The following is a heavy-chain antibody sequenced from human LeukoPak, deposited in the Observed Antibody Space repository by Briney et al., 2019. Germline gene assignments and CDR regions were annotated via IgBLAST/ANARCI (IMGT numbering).Heavy chain of an antibody. CDR2: INTNTRNP. D-gene: IGHD6-13*01. J-gene: IGHJ4*02. CDR3: ARGARIAAAGTGVY. V-gene: IGHV7-4-1*02. Sequence: ASVKVSCKASRYTFTSYVMNWVRQAPGQGLEWMGWINTNTRNPTYAQGFTGRFVFSLDTSVSTAYLQISGLKAEDTAVHYCARGARIAAAGTGVYWGQGTLVTVSS. CDR1: RYTFTSYV.